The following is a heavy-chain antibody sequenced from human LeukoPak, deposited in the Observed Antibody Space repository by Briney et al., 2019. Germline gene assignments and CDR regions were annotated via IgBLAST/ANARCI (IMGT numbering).Heavy chain of an antibody. D-gene: IGHD4/OR15-4a*01. CDR1: GFTFSSYG. Sequence: PSGGSLRLSCAASGFTFSSYGMHWVRQAPGKGLEWVSFIYSDNTHYSDSVKGRFTISRDNSKNTLYLQMNSLRAEDTAVYYCARRAGAYSHPYDYWGQGTLVTVSS. CDR3: ARRAGAYSHPYDY. V-gene: IGHV3-NL1*01. J-gene: IGHJ4*02. CDR2: IYSDNT.